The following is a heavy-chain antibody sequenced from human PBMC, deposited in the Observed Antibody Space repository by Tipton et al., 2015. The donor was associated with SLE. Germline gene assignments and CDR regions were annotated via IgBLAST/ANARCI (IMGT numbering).Heavy chain of an antibody. CDR2: IQYHGSNK. CDR1: GFTFSNYG. CDR3: AKEGGAYEDALDI. D-gene: IGHD3-22*01. Sequence: SLRLSCAAPGFTFSNYGMHWVRQAPGRGLEWVALIQYHGSNKYYADSVKGRFTISRDNSKNTLYLQMNSLRAEDTAVYYCAKEGGAYEDALDIWGQGTMVSVSS. J-gene: IGHJ3*02. V-gene: IGHV3-30*02.